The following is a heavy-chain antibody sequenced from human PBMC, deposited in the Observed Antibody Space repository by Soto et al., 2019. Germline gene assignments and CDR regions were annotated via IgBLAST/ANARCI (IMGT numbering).Heavy chain of an antibody. CDR3: ARLLLGYCSSTSCYTDWYYYYGMDV. J-gene: IGHJ6*02. D-gene: IGHD2-2*02. Sequence: GESLKISCKGSGYSFTSHWISWVRQMPGKGLEWMGRIDPSDSYTNYSPSFQGHVTISADKSISTAYLQWSSLKASDTAMYYCARLLLGYCSSTSCYTDWYYYYGMDVWGQGTTVTVSS. CDR2: IDPSDSYT. CDR1: GYSFTSHW. V-gene: IGHV5-10-1*01.